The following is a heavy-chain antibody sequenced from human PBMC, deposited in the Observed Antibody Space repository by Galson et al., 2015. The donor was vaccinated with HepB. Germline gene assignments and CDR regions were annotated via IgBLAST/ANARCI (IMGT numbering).Heavy chain of an antibody. V-gene: IGHV3-74*01. Sequence: SLRLSCAASGFGFSSSWMQWVRRAPGKGLEWVSRINNDGSATSYADSVKGRFTISRDNAKNTLYLQMNSLRVEETAVYYCARDQGVYAPSWGQGILVTVSS. D-gene: IGHD2-8*01. CDR2: INNDGSAT. J-gene: IGHJ4*02. CDR3: ARDQGVYAPS. CDR1: GFGFSSSW.